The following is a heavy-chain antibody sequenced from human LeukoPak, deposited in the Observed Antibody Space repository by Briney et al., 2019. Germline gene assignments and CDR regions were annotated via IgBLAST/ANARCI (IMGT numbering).Heavy chain of an antibody. V-gene: IGHV4-59*08. CDR1: GGSISNYY. Sequence: SETLSLTCTVSGGSISNYYWSWIRQPPGKGLEWIGHIYYSGATKYNPSLKSRITISVDTSKNQFSLMLSPVTAADTAVYYCARFGITVVRGGKYCFDYWGQGTLVTVSS. CDR2: IYYSGAT. J-gene: IGHJ4*02. D-gene: IGHD3-10*01. CDR3: ARFGITVVRGGKYCFDY.